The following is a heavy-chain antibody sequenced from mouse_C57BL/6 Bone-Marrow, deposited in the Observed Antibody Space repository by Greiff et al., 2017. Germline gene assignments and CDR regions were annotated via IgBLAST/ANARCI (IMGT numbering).Heavy chain of an antibody. CDR3: ARPLYYYGSCAMDY. Sequence: VKLMESGAELVKPGASVKLSCKASGYTFTEYTIHWVKQRSGQGLEWIGWVYPGSGSIKYNEKFKDKATLTADKSSSTVYMELSRLTSEDSAVYFCARPLYYYGSCAMDYWGQGTSVTVSS. J-gene: IGHJ4*01. CDR2: VYPGSGSI. CDR1: GYTFTEYT. V-gene: IGHV1-62-2*01. D-gene: IGHD1-1*01.